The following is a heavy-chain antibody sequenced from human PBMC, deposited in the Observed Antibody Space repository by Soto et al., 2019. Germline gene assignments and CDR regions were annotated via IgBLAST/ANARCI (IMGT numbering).Heavy chain of an antibody. Sequence: EVQLVESGGGLVKPGGSLRLSCAASGFTFSNAWMSWVRQAPGKGLEWVGRIKSKTEGGTTYYAAPVKGRFTISRDDSKNTLYLQMNSLKTEDTAVYYCTLRGYSGYDFWGQGTLVTVSS. CDR3: TLRGYSGYDF. CDR1: GFTFSNAW. D-gene: IGHD5-12*01. CDR2: IKSKTEGGTT. V-gene: IGHV3-15*01. J-gene: IGHJ4*02.